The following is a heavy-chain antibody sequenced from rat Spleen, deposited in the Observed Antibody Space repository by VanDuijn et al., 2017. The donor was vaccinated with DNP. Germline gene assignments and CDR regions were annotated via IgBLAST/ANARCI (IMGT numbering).Heavy chain of an antibody. Sequence: EVQLVESGGGLVQPGRSLKLSCAVSGFIFSNYGMHWIRQAPTQGLEWVGSISPSGGDTYYRDSVKGRFTNSRDNAESTLYLQMDSLRSEDTATYYCVTHAGLPGYILAMDAWGQGTSVTVSS. CDR2: ISPSGGDT. CDR3: VTHAGLPGYILAMDA. D-gene: IGHD1-4*01. V-gene: IGHV5-19*01. CDR1: GFIFSNYG. J-gene: IGHJ4*01.